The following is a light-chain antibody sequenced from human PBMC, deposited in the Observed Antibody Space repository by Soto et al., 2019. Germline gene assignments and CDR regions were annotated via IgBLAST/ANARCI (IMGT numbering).Light chain of an antibody. V-gene: IGKV3-11*01. Sequence: DTVLTQSRGTLSLSPVERATLSCRASQSVSSYLAWYQQKPGQAPRLLVYDASNRATDVPPRFSGSGSGTDFTLTISSLGPEDFAVYYCQQRSSWPPITFGQGTRLEI. CDR3: QQRSSWPPIT. CDR1: QSVSSY. J-gene: IGKJ5*01. CDR2: DAS.